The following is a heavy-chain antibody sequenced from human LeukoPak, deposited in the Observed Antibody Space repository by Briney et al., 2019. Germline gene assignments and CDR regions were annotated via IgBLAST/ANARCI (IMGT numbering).Heavy chain of an antibody. CDR3: ARTSYYGSGSYPIDY. D-gene: IGHD3-10*01. Sequence: SETLSLTCTVSGYSISSGYYWGWIRQPPGKGLEWIGSIYHSGSTYYNPSLKSRVTISVDTSKNQFSLKLSSVTAADTAVYYCARTSYYGSGSYPIDYWGQETLVTVSS. V-gene: IGHV4-38-2*02. CDR2: IYHSGST. CDR1: GYSISSGYY. J-gene: IGHJ4*02.